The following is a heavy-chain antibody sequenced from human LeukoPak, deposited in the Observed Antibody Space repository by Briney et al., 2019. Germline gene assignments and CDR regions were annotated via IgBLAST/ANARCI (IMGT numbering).Heavy chain of an antibody. Sequence: SETLSLTCTVSGGSISGHYWNWIRQPPGKELEWIGYVYYTGGTNYNPSLWSRVTIPVDTSKNVFSLSLSSVTAADTAVYYCAREIPAAGHFDSWGQGTLVTVSS. J-gene: IGHJ4*02. D-gene: IGHD6-13*01. V-gene: IGHV4-59*11. CDR2: VYYTGGT. CDR3: AREIPAAGHFDS. CDR1: GGSISGHY.